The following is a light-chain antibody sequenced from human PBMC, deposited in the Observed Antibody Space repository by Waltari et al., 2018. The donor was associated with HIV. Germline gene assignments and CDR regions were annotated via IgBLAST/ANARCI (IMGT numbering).Light chain of an antibody. CDR3: QSADSSGTYYV. CDR2: KDT. Sequence: SYELTQPPSVSVSPGQTARITCSGEALPQQYGYWYQQKPGQAPVLVIYKDTESPSGIPDRFSGSSSWTTVTLTISAVHAEDEADYYCQSADSSGTYYVFGTGTKVTVL. J-gene: IGLJ1*01. CDR1: ALPQQY. V-gene: IGLV3-25*03.